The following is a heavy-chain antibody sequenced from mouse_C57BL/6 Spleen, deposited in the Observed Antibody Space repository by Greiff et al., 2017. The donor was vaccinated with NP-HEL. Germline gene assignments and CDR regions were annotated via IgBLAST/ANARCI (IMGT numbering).Heavy chain of an antibody. Sequence: EVHLVESGGDLVKPGGSLKLSCAASGFTFSSYGMSWVRQTPDKRLEWVATISSGGSYTYYPDSVKGRFTISRDNAKNTLCLQMSSLKSEDTAMYYCAVVAKDYAMDYWGQGTSVTVSS. CDR1: GFTFSSYG. J-gene: IGHJ4*01. CDR2: ISSGGSYT. CDR3: AVVAKDYAMDY. V-gene: IGHV5-6*01. D-gene: IGHD1-1*01.